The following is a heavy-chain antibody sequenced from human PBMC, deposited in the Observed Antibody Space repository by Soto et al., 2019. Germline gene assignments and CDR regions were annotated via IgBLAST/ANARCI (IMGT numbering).Heavy chain of an antibody. V-gene: IGHV4-34*01. CDR2: INSSGDT. J-gene: IGHJ4*02. CDR1: GGSFTSFF. CDR3: ARGLAAARLQN. D-gene: IGHD6-13*01. Sequence: PSETLSLTCAVYGGSFTSFFWSWIRQPPGKGLEWIGEINSSGDTIYNPSLKSRVTMSVDTSTNQFSLKLSSVTAADTALYYCARGLAAARLQNWGQGTLVTVSS.